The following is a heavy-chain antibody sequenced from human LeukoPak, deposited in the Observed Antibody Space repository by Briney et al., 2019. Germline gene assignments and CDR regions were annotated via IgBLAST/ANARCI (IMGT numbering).Heavy chain of an antibody. CDR2: ISSSGSTI. CDR1: GFTFSSYE. V-gene: IGHV3-48*03. J-gene: IGHJ6*03. D-gene: IGHD2-15*01. Sequence: PGGSLRLSCAASGFTFSSYEMNWVRQAPGKGLEWVSYISSSGSTIYYADSVKGRFTISRDNAKNSLYLQMNSLRAEDTAVYYCARASTSFGYHYMDVRGKGTTVTISS. CDR3: ARASTSFGYHYMDV.